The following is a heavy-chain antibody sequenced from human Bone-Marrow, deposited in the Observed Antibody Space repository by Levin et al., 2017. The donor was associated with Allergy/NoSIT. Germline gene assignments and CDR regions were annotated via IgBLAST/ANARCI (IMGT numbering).Heavy chain of an antibody. V-gene: IGHV1-69*13. CDR3: ARDRIDKKARITGTTNWFDP. CDR2: IIPIFGTA. Sequence: ASVKVSCKASGGTFSSYAISWVRQAPGQGLEWMGGIIPIFGTANYAQKFQGRVTITADESTSTAYMELSSLRSEDTAVYYCARDRIDKKARITGTTNWFDPWGQGTLVTVSS. D-gene: IGHD1-7*01. CDR1: GGTFSSYA. J-gene: IGHJ5*02.